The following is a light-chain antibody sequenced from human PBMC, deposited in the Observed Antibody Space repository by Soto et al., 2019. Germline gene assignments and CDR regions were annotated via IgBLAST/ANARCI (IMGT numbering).Light chain of an antibody. J-gene: IGKJ1*01. V-gene: IGKV3-20*01. Sequence: EIVLTHSPGTLSLSPGERATLSCRASQSVSSSYLAWYQQKPGQAPRLLIYGASSRATGIPDRFSGSGSGTDFTLTISRLEPEDLAVYYCQQYGSSPSTFGQGTKV. CDR1: QSVSSSY. CDR2: GAS. CDR3: QQYGSSPST.